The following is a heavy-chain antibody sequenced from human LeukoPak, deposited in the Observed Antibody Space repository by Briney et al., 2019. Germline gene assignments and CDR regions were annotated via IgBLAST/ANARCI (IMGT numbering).Heavy chain of an antibody. CDR1: GFTFSSYG. CDR3: GKSGERVCVGDCYSTC. D-gene: IGHD2-21*02. CDR2: ISGSGGST. Sequence: GGSLRLSCAASGFTFSSYGMSWVRQAPGKGLEWVSAISGSGGSTYYADSVKGRFTISRDHSKNTLYLQMNSLRADATAVYYFGKSGERVCVGDCYSTCWGQGTLVTVPS. V-gene: IGHV3-23*01. J-gene: IGHJ4*02.